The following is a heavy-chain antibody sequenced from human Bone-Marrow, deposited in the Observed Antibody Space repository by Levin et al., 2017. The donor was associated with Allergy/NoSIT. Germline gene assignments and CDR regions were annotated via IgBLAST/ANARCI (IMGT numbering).Heavy chain of an antibody. CDR1: GFAFNNYE. CDR2: ISDGGGTT. CDR3: ARESVTYSYDSSGNSHDDFDV. V-gene: IGHV3-48*03. Sequence: RGESLKISCAAAGFAFNNYEMNWVRQAPGKGLEWVSYISDGGGTTFYAESEKGRFTTSRDNAKNSLYLQMNSLRAEDTGVYFWARESVTYSYDSSGNSHDDFDVWGQGTVVTVSS. J-gene: IGHJ3*01. D-gene: IGHD3-22*01.